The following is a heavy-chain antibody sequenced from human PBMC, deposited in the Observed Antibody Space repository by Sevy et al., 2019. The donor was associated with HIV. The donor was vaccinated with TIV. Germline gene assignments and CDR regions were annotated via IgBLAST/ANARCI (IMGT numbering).Heavy chain of an antibody. CDR1: GFTFSNAW. Sequence: GGSLRLSCAASGFTFSNAWMSWVRQAPGKGLEWVGRIKSKTDGGTTDYAAPVKGRFTISRDDSLYLQMNSLKTEDTAIYYCTTDSKKRGLSALLDYWGQGTLVTVSS. CDR2: IKSKTDGGTT. D-gene: IGHD3-10*01. CDR3: TTDSKKRGLSALLDY. J-gene: IGHJ4*02. V-gene: IGHV3-15*01.